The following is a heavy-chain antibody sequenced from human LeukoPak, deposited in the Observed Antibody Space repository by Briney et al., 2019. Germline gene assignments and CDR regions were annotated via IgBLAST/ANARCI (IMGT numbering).Heavy chain of an antibody. CDR1: GVSVSSSDYY. Sequence: SETLSLTCTVSGVSVSSSDYYWGWIRQPPGRGLEWIGSIYYNGNTYYNPSVKSRVTISVDTSKNQFFLKLSSVTAADTAVYYCAKTYRARGYTYGYFDYWGQGTLVTVSS. CDR2: IYYNGNT. CDR3: AKTYRARGYTYGYFDY. J-gene: IGHJ4*02. D-gene: IGHD5-18*01. V-gene: IGHV4-39*01.